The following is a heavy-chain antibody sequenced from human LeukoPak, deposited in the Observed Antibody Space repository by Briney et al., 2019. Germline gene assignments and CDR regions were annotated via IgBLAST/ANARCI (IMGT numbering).Heavy chain of an antibody. V-gene: IGHV4-34*01. CDR2: INHSGST. CDR1: GGSFSGYY. Sequence: SETLSLTCAVYGGSFSGYYWSWIRQPPGKGLEWIGEINHSGSTNYNPSLKSRVTISVDTSKNQFSLKLSSVTAADTAVYYCARERGGIVVVPAARRGPLDYWGQGTLVTVSS. D-gene: IGHD2-2*01. J-gene: IGHJ4*02. CDR3: ARERGGIVVVPAARRGPLDY.